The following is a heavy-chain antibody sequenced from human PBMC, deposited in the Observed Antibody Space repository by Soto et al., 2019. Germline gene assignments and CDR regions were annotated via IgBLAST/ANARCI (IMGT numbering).Heavy chain of an antibody. J-gene: IGHJ4*02. CDR3: AKDWKTYDSSGYYAASGDY. D-gene: IGHD3-22*01. V-gene: IGHV3-23*01. CDR1: GFTFSSYA. CDR2: ISGSGGST. Sequence: EVQLLESGGGLVQPGGSLRLSCAASGFTFSSYAMSLVRQAPGKGLEWVSAISGSGGSTYYADSVKGRFTISRDNSKNTLYLQMNSLRAEDTAVYYCAKDWKTYDSSGYYAASGDYWGQGTLVTVSS.